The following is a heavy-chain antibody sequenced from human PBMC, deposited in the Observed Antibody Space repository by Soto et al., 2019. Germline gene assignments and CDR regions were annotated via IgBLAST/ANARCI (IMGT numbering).Heavy chain of an antibody. J-gene: IGHJ6*02. Sequence: SGPTLVNPTQTLTLTCTFSGFSLSTSGVGVGWIRQPPGKALEWLALIYWDDDKRCSPSLKSRLTITKDTSKNQVVLTMTNMDPVDTATYYCAHIGISTYPPYYYYGMDVWGQGTTVTAP. CDR1: GFSLSTSGVG. CDR2: IYWDDDK. CDR3: AHIGISTYPPYYYYGMDV. V-gene: IGHV2-5*02. D-gene: IGHD1-1*01.